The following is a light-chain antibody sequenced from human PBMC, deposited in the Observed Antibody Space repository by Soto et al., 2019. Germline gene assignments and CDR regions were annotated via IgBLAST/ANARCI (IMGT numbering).Light chain of an antibody. J-gene: IGLJ2*01. CDR2: AAN. CDR3: VLYLGRGIVV. CDR1: SGSVSTSYY. V-gene: IGLV8-61*01. Sequence: QAVVTQEPAFSVSPGETVTLTCGLHSGSVSTSYYHGWYQQTPGQAPRTLIYAANTRSSGVPDRFAGSLLGNEAALTITGAQADDESEYSCVLYLGRGIVVVCGG.